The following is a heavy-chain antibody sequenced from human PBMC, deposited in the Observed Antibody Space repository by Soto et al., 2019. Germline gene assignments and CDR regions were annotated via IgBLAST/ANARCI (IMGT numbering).Heavy chain of an antibody. CDR3: ARATTVTDRYLDYFDY. J-gene: IGHJ4*02. Sequence: EVQLVESGGGLVQPGGSLRLSCAASGFTFSSYSMNWVRQAPGKGLEWVSYISSSSSTIYYADSVKGRFTISRDNAKNSLYLQMNSLRAEDTAVYYCARATTVTDRYLDYFDYWGQGTLVTVSS. V-gene: IGHV3-48*01. CDR1: GFTFSSYS. CDR2: ISSSSSTI. D-gene: IGHD4-17*01.